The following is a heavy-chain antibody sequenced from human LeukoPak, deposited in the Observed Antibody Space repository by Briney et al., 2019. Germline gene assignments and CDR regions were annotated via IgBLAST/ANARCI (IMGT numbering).Heavy chain of an antibody. V-gene: IGHV1-18*01. CDR2: ISAYNGNT. Sequence: ASVKVSCKASGYTFTSYGISWVRQAPGQGLEWMGWISAYNGNTNYAQKLQGRVTMTTDTSTSTAYMELRSLRSDDAAVYYCARQVRAAMVPSGLALGYWGQGTLVTVSS. J-gene: IGHJ4*02. CDR1: GYTFTSYG. D-gene: IGHD5-18*01. CDR3: ARQVRAAMVPSGLALGY.